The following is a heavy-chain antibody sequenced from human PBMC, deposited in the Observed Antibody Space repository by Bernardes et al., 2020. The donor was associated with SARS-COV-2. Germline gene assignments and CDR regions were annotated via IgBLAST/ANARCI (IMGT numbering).Heavy chain of an antibody. CDR2: MNPNSGNT. V-gene: IGHV1-8*01. J-gene: IGHJ6*01. Sequence: ASLKVSCKASGYTFTSYDINWVRQATGQGLEWMGWMNPNSGNTGYAQKFQGRVTMTRNTSISTAYMELSSLRSEDTAVYYCARDYSGSYYLGNYYYYYGMGVWGQGTTVTV. D-gene: IGHD1-26*01. CDR3: ARDYSGSYYLGNYYYYYGMGV. CDR1: GYTFTSYD.